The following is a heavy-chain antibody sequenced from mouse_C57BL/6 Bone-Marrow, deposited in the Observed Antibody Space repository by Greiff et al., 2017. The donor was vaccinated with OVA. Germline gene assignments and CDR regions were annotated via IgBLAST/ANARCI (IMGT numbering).Heavy chain of an antibody. J-gene: IGHJ1*03. CDR2: IDPSDSYT. V-gene: IGHV1-69*01. CDR3: ARWGTTVVAPYWYFDV. Sequence: VQLQQPGAELVMPGASVKLSCKASGYTFTSYWMHWVKQRPGQGLEWIGEIDPSDSYTNCNQKFKGKSTLTVDKSSSTAYMQLSSLTSEDSAVYYCARWGTTVVAPYWYFDVWGTGTTVTVSS. D-gene: IGHD1-1*01. CDR1: GYTFTSYW.